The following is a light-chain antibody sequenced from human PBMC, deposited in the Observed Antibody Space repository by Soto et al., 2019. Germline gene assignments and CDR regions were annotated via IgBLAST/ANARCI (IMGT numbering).Light chain of an antibody. CDR3: QQRSNWPPIT. J-gene: IGKJ5*01. CDR1: QSVSSK. CDR2: GAS. V-gene: IGKV3-11*01. Sequence: EIWMTQFPATLSVSPGDRATLSCGASQSVSSKLAWYQQKPGQAPRLLIYGASTRATGIPARFSGSGSGTDFTLTISSLEPADFAVYYCQQRSNWPPITFGQGTGLEIK.